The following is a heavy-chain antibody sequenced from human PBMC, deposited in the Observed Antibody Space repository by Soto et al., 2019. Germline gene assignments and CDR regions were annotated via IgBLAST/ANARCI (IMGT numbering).Heavy chain of an antibody. CDR1: GGTFSSYA. D-gene: IGHD3-22*01. CDR2: IVPIFGTA. V-gene: IGHV1-69*01. Sequence: QVQRVQSGAEVKKPGSSVKVSCKASGGTFSSYAISWVRQAPGQGLEWMGGIVPIFGTANYAKKFQGRVTITADEATSTAYMELSSLRSEDTVVYYCARAVETYYYDSSGYFDYWGQGTLVTVSS. CDR3: ARAVETYYYDSSGYFDY. J-gene: IGHJ4*02.